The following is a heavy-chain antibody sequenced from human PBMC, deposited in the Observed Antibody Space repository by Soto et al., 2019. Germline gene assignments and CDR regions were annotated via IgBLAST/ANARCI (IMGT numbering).Heavy chain of an antibody. CDR2: IWYDGSNK. V-gene: IGHV3-33*01. J-gene: IGHJ6*02. Sequence: GGSLRLSCAASGFTFSSYGMHWVRQAPGKGLEWVAVIWYDGSNKYYADSVKGQFTISRDNSKNTLYLQMNSLRAEDTAVYYCARTSGWDDYYYGMDVWGQGTTVTVSS. CDR1: GFTFSSYG. CDR3: ARTSGWDDYYYGMDV. D-gene: IGHD6-19*01.